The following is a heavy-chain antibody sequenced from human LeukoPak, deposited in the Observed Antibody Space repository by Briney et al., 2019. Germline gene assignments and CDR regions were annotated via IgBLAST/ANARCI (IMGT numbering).Heavy chain of an antibody. CDR1: GVSISSHY. Sequence: SETLSLTCTVSGVSISSHYWSWIRQPPGKGLEWIGYIYYSGSTNYNPSLKSRVTISVDTSKNQFSLKLSSVTAADTAVYYCARTASPHCSSTSCFQFDPWGQGTLVTVSS. V-gene: IGHV4-59*11. D-gene: IGHD2-2*01. CDR2: IYYSGST. CDR3: ARTASPHCSSTSCFQFDP. J-gene: IGHJ5*02.